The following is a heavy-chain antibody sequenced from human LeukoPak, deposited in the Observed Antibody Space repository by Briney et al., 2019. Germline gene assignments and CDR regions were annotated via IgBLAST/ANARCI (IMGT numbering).Heavy chain of an antibody. Sequence: SETLSLSCAVSGGTFSGDSWSWVRQPPGKGLGWIGGITHSGSSNYTPSLKGRINISVDTSKSHFSLTLISVPAADTAVYYWARGLYRGSPRDAFDIWGQGTMVTVS. CDR2: ITHSGSS. V-gene: IGHV4-34*01. CDR3: ARGLYRGSPRDAFDI. CDR1: GGTFSGDS. J-gene: IGHJ3*02. D-gene: IGHD2-2*02.